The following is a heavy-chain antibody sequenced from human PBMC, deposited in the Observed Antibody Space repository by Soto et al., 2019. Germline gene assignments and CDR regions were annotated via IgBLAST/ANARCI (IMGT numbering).Heavy chain of an antibody. CDR3: TTDRTDFFYCSGGSCYTQHIDY. Sequence: GGSLRLSCAASGFTFSNAWMNWVRQAPGKGLEWVGRIKSKTDGGTTDYAAPVKGRFTISRDDSKNTLYLQMNSLKTEDTAVYYCTTDRTDFFYCSGGSCYTQHIDYWGQGTLVTVSS. CDR1: GFTFSNAW. J-gene: IGHJ4*02. CDR2: IKSKTDGGTT. V-gene: IGHV3-15*07. D-gene: IGHD2-15*01.